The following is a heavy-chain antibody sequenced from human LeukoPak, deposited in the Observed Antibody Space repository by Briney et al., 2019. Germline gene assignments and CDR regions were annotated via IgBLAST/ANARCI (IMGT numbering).Heavy chain of an antibody. D-gene: IGHD4-23*01. J-gene: IGHJ6*03. Sequence: ASVKVCCKASGYAFTSYYMHWIRQAPGQGLEWMGIINPSGGSTSYAQKFPGRVTMTRDTSTSTVYMELSSLRSEDTAVYYCARASYGGKGHYYYYYMDVWGKGTTVTISS. CDR2: INPSGGST. CDR1: GYAFTSYY. V-gene: IGHV1-46*01. CDR3: ARASYGGKGHYYYYYMDV.